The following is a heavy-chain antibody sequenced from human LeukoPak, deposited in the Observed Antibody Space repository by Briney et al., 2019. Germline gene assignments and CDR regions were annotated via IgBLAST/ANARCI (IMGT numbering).Heavy chain of an antibody. CDR2: INHSGST. CDR1: GGSFSGYY. Sequence: SATLSLTSAVYGGSFSGYYWSWIRPPPGKGLEWIGEINHSGSTNYNPSLKSRVTISVDTSKNQFSLKLSPVTAADTAVYYCARKGIAAFFDYWGQGTLVTVSS. V-gene: IGHV4-34*01. D-gene: IGHD6-13*01. J-gene: IGHJ4*02. CDR3: ARKGIAAFFDY.